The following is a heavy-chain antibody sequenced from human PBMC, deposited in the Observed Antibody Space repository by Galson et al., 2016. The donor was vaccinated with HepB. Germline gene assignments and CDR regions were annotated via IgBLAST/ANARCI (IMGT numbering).Heavy chain of an antibody. CDR3: VRAPGRFNHGYYFDS. J-gene: IGHJ4*02. Sequence: SLRLSCAASGFTLSRYDMNWVRQAPGKGLEWVSYISSTSSPVYCADSVKGRFTISRDDDKGSLFLQMNYLRDEDTAVYYCVRAPGRFNHGYYFDSWGPGTLVTVSS. CDR1: GFTLSRYD. CDR2: ISSTSSPV. V-gene: IGHV3-48*02. D-gene: IGHD1-14*01.